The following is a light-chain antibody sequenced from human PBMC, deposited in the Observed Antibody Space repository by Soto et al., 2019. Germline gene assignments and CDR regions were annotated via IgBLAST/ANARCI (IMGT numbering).Light chain of an antibody. J-gene: IGKJ2*01. CDR3: QQRSNWPSYT. CDR2: DAS. Sequence: EIVLTQSPATLSLSPGERATLSCRASQIVAFYVAWYQQRPGQAPRLLISDASNRATGIPARFSASGSGTDFTLTISSLEPEDFAVYYCQQRSNWPSYTFGQGTKLEIK. CDR1: QIVAFY. V-gene: IGKV3-11*01.